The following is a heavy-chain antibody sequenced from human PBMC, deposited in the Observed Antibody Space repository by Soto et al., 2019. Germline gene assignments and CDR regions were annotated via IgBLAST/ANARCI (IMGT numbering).Heavy chain of an antibody. V-gene: IGHV1-2*02. CDR3: ARGGGVGVAGSAAFDM. CDR1: GYPVTAYY. J-gene: IGHJ3*02. D-gene: IGHD3-3*01. CDR2: INPATGAA. Sequence: QLHLVQSGAVVKKPGASVTVSCSASGYPVTAYYMHWVRQAPGRGLEWMGGINPATGAAKYTQTFQGRVTMTRDTSKSTGFMELSGLTSGDTAGFYCARGGGVGVAGSAAFDMWGQGTLVTVSS.